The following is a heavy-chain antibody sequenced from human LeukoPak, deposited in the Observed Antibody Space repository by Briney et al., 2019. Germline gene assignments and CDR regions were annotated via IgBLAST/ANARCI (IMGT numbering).Heavy chain of an antibody. V-gene: IGHV4-34*01. CDR2: INARGDT. D-gene: IGHD2-2*01. J-gene: IGHJ5*02. Sequence: SEALSLTCAVYGWSFNDYYWNWIRQPPGKGLEWIGEINARGDTNYNPSLKSRVTISVDTSKNQFSLSLSSMSASDTAVYYCARGQVPAARGHNWFDPWGQGTLITVSS. CDR1: GWSFNDYY. CDR3: ARGQVPAARGHNWFDP.